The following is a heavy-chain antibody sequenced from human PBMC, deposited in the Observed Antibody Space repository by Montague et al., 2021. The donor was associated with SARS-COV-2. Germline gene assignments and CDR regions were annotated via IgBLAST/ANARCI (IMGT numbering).Heavy chain of an antibody. J-gene: IGHJ4*02. Sequence: SETLSLTCTVSGGSVSSGGYYWSWIRQPPGKGLEWMGYIYYSGSTNYNPSLKSRVTISLDTSKNQFSLKLTSVTAADTAVYYCARVSLAAAATRSDYWGQGTLVTVSS. V-gene: IGHV4-61*08. CDR1: GGSVSSGGYY. D-gene: IGHD6-13*01. CDR3: ARVSLAAAATRSDY. CDR2: IYYSGST.